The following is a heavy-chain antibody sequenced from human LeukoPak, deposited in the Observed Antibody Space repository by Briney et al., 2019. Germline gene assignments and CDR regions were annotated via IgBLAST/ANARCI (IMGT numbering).Heavy chain of an antibody. V-gene: IGHV3-15*01. CDR3: TIGVNYGDSPFDY. Sequence: GGSLRLSCAASGFTISNACMSWVRQAPGKGLEWVGRIKSKSDSGTTDYAAPVKRSFSISRDDSKNAQYQHMNSRKTEETAVYYCTIGVNYGDSPFDYWGQGTLVTVSS. D-gene: IGHD4-17*01. CDR1: GFTISNAC. CDR2: IKSKSDSGTT. J-gene: IGHJ4*02.